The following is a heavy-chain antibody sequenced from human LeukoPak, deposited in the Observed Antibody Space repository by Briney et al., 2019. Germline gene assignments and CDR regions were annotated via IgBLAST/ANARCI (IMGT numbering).Heavy chain of an antibody. J-gene: IGHJ3*02. CDR1: GFTFSSYG. CDR3: AKDFLAAARPYDAFDI. V-gene: IGHV3-30*18. D-gene: IGHD6-6*01. CDR2: ISYDGSNK. Sequence: GGSLRLSCAASGFTFSSYGTPWVRQAPGKGLEWVAVISYDGSNKYYADSVKGRFTISRDNSKNTLYLQMNSLRAEDTAVYYCAKDFLAAARPYDAFDIWGQGTMVTVSS.